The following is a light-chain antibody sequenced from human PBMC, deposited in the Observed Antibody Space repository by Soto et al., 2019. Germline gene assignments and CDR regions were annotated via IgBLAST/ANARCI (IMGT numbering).Light chain of an antibody. CDR3: QQYYSTPWT. CDR2: WAS. CDR1: QSVLY. Sequence: DIVMTQSPDSLAVSLGERATINCKSSQSVLYLAWYQQKPGQPPKLFIYWASTRESGVPDRFSGSGSGTDFTLTISSLQAEDVAVYYCQQYYSTPWTFGQGTRVEIK. J-gene: IGKJ1*01. V-gene: IGKV4-1*01.